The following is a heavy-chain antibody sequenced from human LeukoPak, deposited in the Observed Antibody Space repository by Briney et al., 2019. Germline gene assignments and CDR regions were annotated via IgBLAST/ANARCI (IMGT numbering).Heavy chain of an antibody. CDR2: ISGSGDYT. J-gene: IGHJ4*02. D-gene: IGHD3-10*01. Sequence: GGSLRLSCAASGVTFSSYGMSWVRQAPGKGLEWVSTISGSGDYTYYADSVKGRFTISRDNSKNTLYLQMNSLRAEDTAVYYCAKVTYGSGTYGAFDSWGQGTLVTVSS. V-gene: IGHV3-23*01. CDR3: AKVTYGSGTYGAFDS. CDR1: GVTFSSYG.